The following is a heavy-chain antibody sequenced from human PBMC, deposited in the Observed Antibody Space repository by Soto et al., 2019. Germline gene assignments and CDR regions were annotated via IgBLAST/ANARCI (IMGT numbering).Heavy chain of an antibody. CDR2: INHSGST. J-gene: IGHJ4*02. CDR3: ARGIDFGTTDY. V-gene: IGHV4-34*01. Sequence: SETLSLTCAVYGGSFSGYYWSWIRQPPGKGLEWIGEINHSGSTNYNPSLKSRVTISVDTSKNQFSLKLSSVTAADTAVYYCARGIDFGTTDYWGQGTLVTVSS. D-gene: IGHD1-1*01. CDR1: GGSFSGYY.